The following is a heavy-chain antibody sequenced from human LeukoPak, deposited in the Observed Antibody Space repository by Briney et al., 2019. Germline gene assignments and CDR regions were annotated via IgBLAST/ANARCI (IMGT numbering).Heavy chain of an antibody. J-gene: IGHJ3*02. CDR3: AREIYCSSTSCYYDAFDI. D-gene: IGHD2-2*01. CDR2: ISSSSTNI. V-gene: IGHV3-21*04. CDR1: GFTFSSYS. Sequence: GGSLRLSCAASGFTFSSYSMNWVRQAPGKGLEWVSSISSSSTNIYYADSVKGRFTISRDNAKNSLYLQMNSLRAEDTAVYYCAREIYCSSTSCYYDAFDIWGQGTMVTVSS.